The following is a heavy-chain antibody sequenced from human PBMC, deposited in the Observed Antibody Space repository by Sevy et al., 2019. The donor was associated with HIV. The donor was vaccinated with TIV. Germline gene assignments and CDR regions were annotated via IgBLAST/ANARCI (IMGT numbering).Heavy chain of an antibody. D-gene: IGHD3-16*01. CDR3: SRYWGRDGHSIDY. CDR2: IWYDGTDK. J-gene: IGHJ4*02. CDR1: GFIFSNYA. V-gene: IGHV3-33*01. Sequence: GGSLRLSCATSGFIFSNYAMHWIRQAPGKGLEWVAVIWYDGTDKYYADSVQGRFTIFRDNSKNTLYLQMNSLRVGDTAVYYCSRYWGRDGHSIDYWGQGTLVTVSS.